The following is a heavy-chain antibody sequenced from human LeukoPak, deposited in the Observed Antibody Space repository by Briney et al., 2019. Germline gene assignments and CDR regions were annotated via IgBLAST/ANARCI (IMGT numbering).Heavy chain of an antibody. J-gene: IGHJ3*02. CDR2: IYYSGST. CDR1: GGSISSGDYY. CDR3: AREVYYDSSGLNAFDI. Sequence: PSETLSLTCSVSGGSISSGDYYWLWLRQPPGTGLEWVGYIYYSGSTYYYPSLNSRVTISVDTSKNQFSLKLSPVTAADTAVYYCAREVYYDSSGLNAFDIWGQGSMVTVSS. V-gene: IGHV4-30-4*08. D-gene: IGHD3-22*01.